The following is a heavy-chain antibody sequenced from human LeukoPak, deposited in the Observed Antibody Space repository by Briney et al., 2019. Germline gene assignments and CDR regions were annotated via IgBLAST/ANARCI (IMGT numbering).Heavy chain of an antibody. CDR1: GFTFSSYS. J-gene: IGHJ5*02. D-gene: IGHD1-1*01. CDR2: INHSGST. V-gene: IGHV4-34*01. CDR3: ARVGPPYNWNANGKNWFDP. Sequence: KAGGSLRLSCAASGFTFSSYSMSWFRHPPGKGLEWLGEINHSGSTNYNPSLKSRVTISVDTSKNQFSLKLSSVTAADTAVYYCARVGPPYNWNANGKNWFDPWGQGTLVTVSS.